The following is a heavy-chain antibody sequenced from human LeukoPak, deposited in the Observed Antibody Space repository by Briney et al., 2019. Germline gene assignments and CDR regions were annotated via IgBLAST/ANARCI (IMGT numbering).Heavy chain of an antibody. D-gene: IGHD3-3*01. CDR2: IYYSGST. V-gene: IGHV4-59*13. CDR3: ARAYRSRRITIFGVVPMYWFDP. CDR1: GGSISSYY. J-gene: IGHJ5*02. Sequence: SETLSLTCTVSGGSISSYYWSWIRQPPGKGLEWIGYIYYSGSTNYNPSLMSRVTISVDTSKNQFSLKLSSVTAADTAVYYCARAYRSRRITIFGVVPMYWFDPWGQGTLVTVSS.